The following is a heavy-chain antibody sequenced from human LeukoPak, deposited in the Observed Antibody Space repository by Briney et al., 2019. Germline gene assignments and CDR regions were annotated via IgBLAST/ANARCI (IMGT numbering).Heavy chain of an antibody. Sequence: SETLSLTCTVSGGSISSYPWSWIRQPLGKGLEWIGFIYYNGNTNYNPSLKSRVTMSVDTSKNQFSLNLSSVTAADTAMYYCARIGVVGTTRRYDAFEIWGQGTMVTVSS. CDR1: GGSISSYP. V-gene: IGHV4-59*01. J-gene: IGHJ3*02. CDR2: IYYNGNT. CDR3: ARIGVVGTTRRYDAFEI. D-gene: IGHD1-26*01.